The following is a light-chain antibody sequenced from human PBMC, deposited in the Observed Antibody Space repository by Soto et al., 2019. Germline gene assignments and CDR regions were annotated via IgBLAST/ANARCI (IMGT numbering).Light chain of an antibody. Sequence: QSVLTQPPSASGTPGQRVTISCSGGSSNIGTNAVNWYQQLPGTAPKLLIYNNNQRPSGVPDRFSSSKSGTSASLAISGLQSEYEADYYCAAWDDSLNGYVFGTGTKVPVL. CDR1: SSNIGTNA. V-gene: IGLV1-44*01. CDR3: AAWDDSLNGYV. CDR2: NNN. J-gene: IGLJ1*01.